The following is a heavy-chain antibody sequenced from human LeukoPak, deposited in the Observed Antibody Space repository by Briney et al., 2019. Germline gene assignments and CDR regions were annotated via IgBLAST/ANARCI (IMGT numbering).Heavy chain of an antibody. Sequence: GGSLRLSCVASGITFRNYWMSWVRQAPGKGLEWVANINQDSSEKYYVDSVKGRFTISRDNAKNSLYRQLNTLRPEDTAVYYCVQGWRDNWGQGTLVTVSS. V-gene: IGHV3-7*01. CDR3: VQGWRDN. D-gene: IGHD2-15*01. CDR2: INQDSSEK. CDR1: GITFRNYW. J-gene: IGHJ4*02.